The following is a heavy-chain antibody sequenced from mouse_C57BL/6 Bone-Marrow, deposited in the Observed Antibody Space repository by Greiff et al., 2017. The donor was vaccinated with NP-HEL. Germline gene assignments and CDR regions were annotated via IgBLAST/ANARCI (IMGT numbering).Heavy chain of an antibody. CDR3: ARSRRPWYFEV. J-gene: IGHJ1*03. V-gene: IGHV1-9*01. CDR2: ILPGSGST. CDR1: GYTFTGYW. Sequence: VQLQQSGAELMKPGASVKLSCKATGYTFTGYWIQWVKQRPGHGLEWIGEILPGSGSTNYNEKFKGKATLTADTSSNTAYMQLSSLTAEDSAICDCARSRRPWYFEVWGTGTTVTVSS.